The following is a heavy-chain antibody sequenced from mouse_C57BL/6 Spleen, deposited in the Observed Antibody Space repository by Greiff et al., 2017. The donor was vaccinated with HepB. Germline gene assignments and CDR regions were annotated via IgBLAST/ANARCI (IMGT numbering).Heavy chain of an antibody. CDR3: ARRIGSSWYFDV. D-gene: IGHD1-1*01. V-gene: IGHV1-9*01. CDR1: GYTFTGYW. CDR2: ILPGSGST. Sequence: VQLQQSGAELMKPGASVKLSCKATGYTFTGYWIEWVKQRPGHGLEWIGEILPGSGSTNYNDKFKGKATFTADTSSNTAYMQLSSLTTEDSAIYYCARRIGSSWYFDVWGTGTTVTVSS. J-gene: IGHJ1*03.